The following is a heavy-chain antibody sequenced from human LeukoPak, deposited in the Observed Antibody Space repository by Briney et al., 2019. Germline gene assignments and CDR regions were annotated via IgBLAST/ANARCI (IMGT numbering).Heavy chain of an antibody. CDR3: ARTKLRAFDI. CDR2: IYYSGST. V-gene: IGHV4-31*03. D-gene: IGHD1-1*01. CDR1: GGSISSGGYY. J-gene: IGHJ3*02. Sequence: SETLSLTCTVSGGSISSGGYYWSWIRQHPGKGLEWIGYIYYSGSTYYNPSLKSRVTISVDTSKNQFSLKLSSVTAADTAVYYCARTKLRAFDIWGQGTMVTVSS.